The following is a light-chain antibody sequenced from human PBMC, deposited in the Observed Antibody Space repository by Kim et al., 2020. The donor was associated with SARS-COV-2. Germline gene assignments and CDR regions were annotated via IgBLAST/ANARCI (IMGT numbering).Light chain of an antibody. CDR2: GKN. CDR3: NSRDSSGNHWV. Sequence: ALGQTVRITCKGDSLRSYDASWYQQKPAQAPVLVIYGKNNRPSGIPDRFSGSSSGNTASLTITGAQAEDEADYYCNSRDSSGNHWVFGGGTQLTVL. J-gene: IGLJ3*02. CDR1: SLRSYD. V-gene: IGLV3-19*01.